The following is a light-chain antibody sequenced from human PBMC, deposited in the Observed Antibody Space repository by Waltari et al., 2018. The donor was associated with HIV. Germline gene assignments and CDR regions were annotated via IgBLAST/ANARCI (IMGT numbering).Light chain of an antibody. V-gene: IGKV2-30*01. CDR1: ESLFSRDGVTY. J-gene: IGKJ1*01. CDR3: MQSSRSPRT. CDR2: KVS. Sequence: DVVLTQSPLSLPLTLGQPASISCVSDESLFSRDGVTYLHWFQQRPGQPPRRLVYKVSSRASGVPERFRGSGSATNFTLTITRVEAEDVALYYCMQSSRSPRTFGPGTKAEIK.